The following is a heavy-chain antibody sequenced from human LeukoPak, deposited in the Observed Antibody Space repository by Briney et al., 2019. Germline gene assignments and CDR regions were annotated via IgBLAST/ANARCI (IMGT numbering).Heavy chain of an antibody. CDR2: IYYSGST. CDR1: GGSISSSSYY. J-gene: IGHJ6*02. CDR3: ARRGYYDFWSGYLTRDGMDV. V-gene: IGHV4-39*01. Sequence: SETLSLTCTVSGGSISSSSYYWGWLRQPPGKGLEWIGSIYYSGSTYYNPSLKSRVTISVDTSKYQFSLKLSSVTAADTAVYYCARRGYYDFWSGYLTRDGMDVWGQGTTVTVSS. D-gene: IGHD3-3*01.